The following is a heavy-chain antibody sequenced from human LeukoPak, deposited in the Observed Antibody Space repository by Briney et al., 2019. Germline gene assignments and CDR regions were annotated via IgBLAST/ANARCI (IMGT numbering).Heavy chain of an antibody. J-gene: IGHJ4*02. V-gene: IGHV4-38-2*02. D-gene: IGHD1-26*01. CDR2: MYLSGRA. CDR1: GYSISSGYY. CDR3: ARENTGSYREFDY. Sequence: SETLSLTCSVSGYSISSGYYWGWIRQPPGKGLEWIGIMYLSGRAYYNPSLKSRVTMSVDSSNNQFSLKLSSVTAADTAVFYCARENTGSYREFDYWGQGTLVTVSS.